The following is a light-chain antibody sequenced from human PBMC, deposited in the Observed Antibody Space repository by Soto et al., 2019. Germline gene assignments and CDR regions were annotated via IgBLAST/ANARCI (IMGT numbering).Light chain of an antibody. CDR3: HQYDSDRT. J-gene: IGKJ1*01. Sequence: QLTQSPSTLSASVGDRVTITCRASQNIGKWLAWYQQKPGKAPNLLISDASRLESGVPSRFRGRGSGTNFTLAISSLQPDDFATYYCHQYDSDRTFGQGTKVDIK. CDR2: DAS. CDR1: QNIGKW. V-gene: IGKV1-5*01.